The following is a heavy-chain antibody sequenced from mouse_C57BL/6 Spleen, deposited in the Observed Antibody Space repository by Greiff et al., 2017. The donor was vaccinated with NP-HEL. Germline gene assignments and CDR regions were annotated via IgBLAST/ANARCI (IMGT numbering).Heavy chain of an antibody. V-gene: IGHV3-6*01. CDR2: ISYDGSN. CDR3: ARDSTMVTPWFAY. Sequence: DVQLQESGPGLVKPSQSLSLTCSVTGYSITSGYYWNWIRQFPGNKLEWMGYISYDGSNNYNPSLKNRISITRDTSKNQFFLKLNSVTTEDTATYYCARDSTMVTPWFAYWGQGTLVTVSA. D-gene: IGHD2-2*01. CDR1: GYSITSGYY. J-gene: IGHJ3*01.